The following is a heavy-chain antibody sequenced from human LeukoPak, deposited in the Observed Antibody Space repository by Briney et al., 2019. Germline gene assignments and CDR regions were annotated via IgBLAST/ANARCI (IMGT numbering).Heavy chain of an antibody. CDR3: ARPGVCRGTSCYYHWFDP. D-gene: IGHD2-2*01. Sequence: GGSLRLSCAASGFTFSSYWMSWVRQAPGKGLEWVANIKQDGSEKYYVDSVKGRFTISRDNAKNSLYLQMNSLRAEDTAVYYCARPGVCRGTSCYYHWFDPWGQGTLVTVSS. CDR1: GFTFSSYW. CDR2: IKQDGSEK. V-gene: IGHV3-7*01. J-gene: IGHJ5*02.